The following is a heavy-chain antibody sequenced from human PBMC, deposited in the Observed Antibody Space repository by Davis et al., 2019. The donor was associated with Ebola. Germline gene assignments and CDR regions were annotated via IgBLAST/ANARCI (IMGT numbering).Heavy chain of an antibody. CDR2: ISAYNGNT. CDR1: GYTFTSYG. J-gene: IGHJ3*02. V-gene: IGHV1-18*04. D-gene: IGHD3-22*01. Sequence: AASVKVSCKASGYTFTSYGISWVRQAPGQGLEWMGWISAYNGNTNYAQKLQGRVTMTTDTSTSTAYMELRSLRSDDTAVYYCARSITMIVVVYFDIWGQGTMVTVSS. CDR3: ARSITMIVVVYFDI.